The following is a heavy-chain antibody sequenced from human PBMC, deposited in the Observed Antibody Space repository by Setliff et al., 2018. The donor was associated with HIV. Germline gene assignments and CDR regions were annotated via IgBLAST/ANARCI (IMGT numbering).Heavy chain of an antibody. CDR2: IHHSGST. J-gene: IGHJ4*02. CDR1: GGSISSDDW. D-gene: IGHD1-7*01. Sequence: SETLSLTCAVSGGSISSDDWWSWVRQPPGKGLEWIGDIHHSGSTNYNPSLTSRVTMSIDKAKKQFSLRLSSVTAADTAVYYCARWRDNWNSGFDYWGQGTLVTVSS. V-gene: IGHV4-4*02. CDR3: ARWRDNWNSGFDY.